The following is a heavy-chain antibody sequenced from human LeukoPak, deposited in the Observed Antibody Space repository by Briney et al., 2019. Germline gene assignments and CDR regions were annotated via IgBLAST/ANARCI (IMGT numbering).Heavy chain of an antibody. D-gene: IGHD2-2*01. Sequence: GESLKISCKGSGYSFTSYWIGWVRQMPGKGLEWMGIIYPGDSDTRYSPSFQGQVTISADKSISTAYLQWSSLKASDTAMYCCARLGGYCSSTSCYFFDWGQGTLVTVSS. CDR3: ARLGGYCSSTSCYFFD. V-gene: IGHV5-51*01. J-gene: IGHJ4*02. CDR1: GYSFTSYW. CDR2: IYPGDSDT.